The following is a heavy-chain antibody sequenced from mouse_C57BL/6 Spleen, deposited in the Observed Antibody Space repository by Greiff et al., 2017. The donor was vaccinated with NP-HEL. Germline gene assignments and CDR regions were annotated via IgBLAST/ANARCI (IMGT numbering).Heavy chain of an antibody. V-gene: IGHV1-62-2*01. CDR3: ARHGSPYYSKGGYFDV. D-gene: IGHD2-5*01. Sequence: VMLVESGAELVKPGASVKLSCKASGYTFTEYTIHWVKQRPGQGLEWIGWFYPGSGSIKYNEKFKDKATLTADKSSSTVYMELSRLTSEDSAVYFGARHGSPYYSKGGYFDVWGTGTTVTVSS. J-gene: IGHJ1*03. CDR2: FYPGSGSI. CDR1: GYTFTEYT.